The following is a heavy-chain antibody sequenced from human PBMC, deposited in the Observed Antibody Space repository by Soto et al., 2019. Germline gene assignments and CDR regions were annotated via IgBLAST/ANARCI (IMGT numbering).Heavy chain of an antibody. CDR1: GGSISSGGYY. V-gene: IGHV4-31*03. J-gene: IGHJ5*02. D-gene: IGHD5-12*01. CDR2: IYYSGST. CDR3: ARMADIVAWFDP. Sequence: QVQLQESGPGLVKPSQTLSLTCTVSGGSISSGGYYWSWIRQHPGKGLKGIGYIYYSGSTYYSPSLKSRATISVDTSKNQFSLKLSSVTAADTAVYYCARMADIVAWFDPWRQGTLVTVSS.